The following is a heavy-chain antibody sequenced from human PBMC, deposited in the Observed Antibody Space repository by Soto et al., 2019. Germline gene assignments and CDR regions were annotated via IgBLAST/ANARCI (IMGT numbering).Heavy chain of an antibody. Sequence: PGESLEISCKGSGYSFTSYWIGWVRQMPGKGLEWMGIIYPGDSDTRYSPSFQGQVTISADKSISTAYLQWSSLKASDTAMYYCARLGFYYYDSSGYYYFDYWGQGTLVTVSS. V-gene: IGHV5-51*01. D-gene: IGHD3-22*01. J-gene: IGHJ4*02. CDR3: ARLGFYYYDSSGYYYFDY. CDR2: IYPGDSDT. CDR1: GYSFTSYW.